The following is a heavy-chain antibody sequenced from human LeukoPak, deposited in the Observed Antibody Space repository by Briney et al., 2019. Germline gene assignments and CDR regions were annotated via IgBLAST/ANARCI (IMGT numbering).Heavy chain of an antibody. CDR2: ISAYNGNT. V-gene: IGHV1-18*01. CDR3: AKDPSNSIGRMTWFDP. Sequence: ASVKVSCKASGYTFTSYRISWVRPAPGQGLEWMGWISAYNGNTNYAQKFQGRVTMTTDTSTSTAYMELRSLRSDDTAVYYCAKDPSNSIGRMTWFDPWGQGTLVTVSS. CDR1: GYTFTSYR. J-gene: IGHJ5*02. D-gene: IGHD2/OR15-2a*01.